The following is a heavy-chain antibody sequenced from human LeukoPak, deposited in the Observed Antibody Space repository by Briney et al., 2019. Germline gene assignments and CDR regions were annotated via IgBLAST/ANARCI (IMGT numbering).Heavy chain of an antibody. D-gene: IGHD3-22*01. Sequence: ASVKVSCKVSGYTLTELSMHWVRQAPGKGLEWMGGFDPEDGETIYAQKFQGRVTMTEDTSTDTAYMELSSLRSEDTAVYYCATVPKRRDYYDSSGYYSYFDYWGQGTLVTVSS. V-gene: IGHV1-24*01. CDR1: GYTLTELS. CDR3: ATVPKRRDYYDSSGYYSYFDY. J-gene: IGHJ4*02. CDR2: FDPEDGET.